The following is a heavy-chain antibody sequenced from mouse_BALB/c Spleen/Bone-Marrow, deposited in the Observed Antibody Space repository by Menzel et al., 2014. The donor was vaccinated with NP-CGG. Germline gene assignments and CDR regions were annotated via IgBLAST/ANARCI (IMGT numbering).Heavy chain of an antibody. CDR1: GYTFTDYW. CDR2: IDTSDSYT. J-gene: IGHJ2*01. D-gene: IGHD2-1*01. CDR3: AFYYGNYGDY. V-gene: IGHV1-69*01. Sequence: QVQLKQSGAELVMPGASVKMSCKASGYTFTDYWMHWVKQRPGQGLEWIGAIDTSDSYTSYNQKFKDKATLTVDESSSTAYMQLSSLTSEDSAVYYCAFYYGNYGDYWGQGTTLTVSS.